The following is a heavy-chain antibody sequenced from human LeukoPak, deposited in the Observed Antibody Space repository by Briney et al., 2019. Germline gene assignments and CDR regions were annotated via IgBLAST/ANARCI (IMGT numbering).Heavy chain of an antibody. CDR2: INHSGST. V-gene: IGHV4-34*01. D-gene: IGHD1-26*01. Sequence: SETLSLTCAVYGGSFSGYYWSWIRQPPGKGLEWIGEINHSGSTNYNPSLKSRVTISVDTSKNQFSLKLSSVTAAETAVYYCARLGPSGSYFDYWGQGTLVTVSS. CDR1: GGSFSGYY. J-gene: IGHJ4*02. CDR3: ARLGPSGSYFDY.